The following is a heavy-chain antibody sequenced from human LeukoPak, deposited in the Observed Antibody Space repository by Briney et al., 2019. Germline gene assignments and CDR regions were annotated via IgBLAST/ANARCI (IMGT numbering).Heavy chain of an antibody. CDR3: GRSRGSPGGY. J-gene: IGHJ4*02. D-gene: IGHD3-16*01. V-gene: IGHV3-7*03. CDR1: GFIFSTYW. CDR2: IKEDGSEK. Sequence: GGSLRLSCAASGFIFSTYWMSWVRQAPGKGLEWVANIKEDGSEKYYVDSVKGRFTISRDNAKNSLYLQMNSLRAEDTAVYYCGRSRGSPGGYWGQGTLVTVSS.